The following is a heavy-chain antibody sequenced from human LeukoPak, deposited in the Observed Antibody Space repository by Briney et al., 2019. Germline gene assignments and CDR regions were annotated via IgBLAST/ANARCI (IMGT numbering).Heavy chain of an antibody. D-gene: IGHD3/OR15-3a*01. Sequence: SETLSLTCTVSGDSIISNIYWWDWVRLPPGKGLECIGATFYTVRTFYSPSLKSRVTISVHTSTNQFSLDLSSATAADTAVYYCARRRHNFDFYDVWGQGTRVTVSS. CDR3: ARRRHNFDFYDV. CDR1: GDSIISNIYW. J-gene: IGHJ3*01. CDR2: TFYTVRT. V-gene: IGHV4-39*01.